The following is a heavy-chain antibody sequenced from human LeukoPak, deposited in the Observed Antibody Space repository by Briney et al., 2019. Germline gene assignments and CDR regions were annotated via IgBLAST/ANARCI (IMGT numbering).Heavy chain of an antibody. V-gene: IGHV1-2*02. Sequence: ASVKVSCKASGYTFTGYYMHWVRQAPGQGLEWMGWINPNSGGTNYAQKLQGRVTMTTDTSASTAYMELRSLRSDDTAVYYCARGYCTNGVCYNDYWGQGTLVTVSS. CDR2: INPNSGGT. CDR3: ARGYCTNGVCYNDY. D-gene: IGHD2-8*01. CDR1: GYTFTGYY. J-gene: IGHJ4*02.